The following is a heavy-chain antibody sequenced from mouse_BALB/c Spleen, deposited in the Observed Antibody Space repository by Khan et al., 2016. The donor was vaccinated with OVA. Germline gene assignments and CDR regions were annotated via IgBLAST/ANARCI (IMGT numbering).Heavy chain of an antibody. CDR3: ARSGQLGLRGGFTY. V-gene: IGHV1-4*01. Sequence: QVQLKESGAELARPGASVKMSCKTSGYTFTTYTLHWVKQRPGRSLEWIGYINPSNDYTNYNQKFKDKSTLTADKSSSTAHMQLSSLTSEDSAVYYCARSGQLGLRGGFTYWGQGTLVTGSA. CDR2: INPSNDYT. J-gene: IGHJ3*01. D-gene: IGHD3-2*01. CDR1: GYTFTTYT.